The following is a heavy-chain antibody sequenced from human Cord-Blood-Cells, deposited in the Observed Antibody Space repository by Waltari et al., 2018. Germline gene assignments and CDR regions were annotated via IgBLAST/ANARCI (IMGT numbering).Heavy chain of an antibody. CDR3: ARLRTGDYYFDY. Sequence: VQLAQSGAEVHKPGASVKAYCKGSGVTFCSYAISWVRQAPGQGLEWMGGIIPIFGTANYAQKFQGRVTITADESTSTAYMELSSLRSEDTAVYYCARLRTGDYYFDYWGQGTLVTVSS. J-gene: IGHJ4*02. V-gene: IGHV1-69*12. CDR2: IIPIFGTA. CDR1: GVTFCSYA. D-gene: IGHD7-27*01.